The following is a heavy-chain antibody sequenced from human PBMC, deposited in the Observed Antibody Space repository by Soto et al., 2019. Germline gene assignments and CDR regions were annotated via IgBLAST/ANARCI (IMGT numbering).Heavy chain of an antibody. CDR2: ISSSGSTI. CDR1: GFTFSDYY. CDR3: ARDPPQDDYYYGMDV. J-gene: IGHJ6*02. Sequence: PGGSLRLSCAASGFTFSDYYMSWIRQAPGKGLEWVSYISSSGSTIYYADSVKGRFTISRDNARNSLYLQMNSLRAEDTAVYYCARDPPQDDYYYGMDVWGQGTTVTVSS. V-gene: IGHV3-11*01. D-gene: IGHD2-15*01.